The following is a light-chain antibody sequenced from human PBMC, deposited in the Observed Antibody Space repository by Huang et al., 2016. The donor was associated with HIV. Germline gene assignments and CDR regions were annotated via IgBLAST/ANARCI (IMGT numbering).Light chain of an antibody. CDR1: QSLLYSSNKKNY. Sequence: DIVMTQSSDSLTVSLGERATIHCKSSQSLLYSSNKKNYLNWYQQKPGQPPKLLIFWATARESGVPDRFSGSGSGTNFTLTIDSLQADDVAVYYCQQYYNSFWTFGQGTKVQIK. CDR2: WAT. V-gene: IGKV4-1*01. CDR3: QQYYNSFWT. J-gene: IGKJ1*01.